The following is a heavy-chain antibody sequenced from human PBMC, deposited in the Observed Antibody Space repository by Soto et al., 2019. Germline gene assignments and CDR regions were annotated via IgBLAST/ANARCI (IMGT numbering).Heavy chain of an antibody. V-gene: IGHV3-23*01. CDR1: GFTFSSYA. CDR2: ISGSGGST. CDR3: AKDQKDDYGDYPEYFQH. Sequence: EVQLLESGGGLVQPGGSLRLSCAASGFTFSSYAMSWVRQAPGKGLEWVSAISGSGGSTYYADSVKGRFTISRDNSKNTLYLQMNSLRAEDTAVYYCAKDQKDDYGDYPEYFQHWGQGTLVTVSS. J-gene: IGHJ1*01. D-gene: IGHD4-17*01.